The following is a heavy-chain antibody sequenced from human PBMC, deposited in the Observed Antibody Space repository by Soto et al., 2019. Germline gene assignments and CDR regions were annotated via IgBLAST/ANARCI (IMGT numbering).Heavy chain of an antibody. J-gene: IGHJ4*02. Sequence: QVQLVESGGGVVQPGRSLRLSCAASGFTFSSYGMHWVRQAPGKGLEWVAVIWYDGSNKYYADSVKGRFTISRDNSKNTLYLQMNSLRAEDTAVYYCARDRSYKGAYFDYWGQGTLVTVSS. CDR2: IWYDGSNK. CDR3: ARDRSYKGAYFDY. D-gene: IGHD3-10*01. CDR1: GFTFSSYG. V-gene: IGHV3-33*01.